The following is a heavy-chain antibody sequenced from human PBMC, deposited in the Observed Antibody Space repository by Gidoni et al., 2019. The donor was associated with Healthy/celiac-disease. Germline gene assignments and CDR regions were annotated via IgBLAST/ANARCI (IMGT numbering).Heavy chain of an antibody. J-gene: IGHJ3*02. CDR2: IIPIFGTA. CDR3: ARVGVGYYDSSGYLLQGAFDI. V-gene: IGHV1-69*01. Sequence: QVQLVQSGAEVKKPGSSVKVSCKASGGTFSSYAISWVRKAPGQGLEWMGGIIPIFGTANYAQKFQGRVTITADESTSTAYMELSSLRSEDTAVYYCARVGVGYYDSSGYLLQGAFDIWGQGTMVTVSS. CDR1: GGTFSSYA. D-gene: IGHD3-22*01.